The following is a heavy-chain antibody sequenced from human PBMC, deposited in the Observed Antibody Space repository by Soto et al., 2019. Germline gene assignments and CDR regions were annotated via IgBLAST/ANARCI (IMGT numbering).Heavy chain of an antibody. J-gene: IGHJ6*02. Sequence: QVQLVQSGPEEKKLGASVMVSCKASGYTFTSYAMHWVRQAHGQRLEWMGWINAGNGNTKYSQKFQGRVTITRDTSASTAYMELSSLRSEDTAVYYCARLPDIVVVPAAPSWYYGMDVWGQGTTVTVSS. D-gene: IGHD2-2*01. V-gene: IGHV1-3*05. CDR3: ARLPDIVVVPAAPSWYYGMDV. CDR1: GYTFTSYA. CDR2: INAGNGNT.